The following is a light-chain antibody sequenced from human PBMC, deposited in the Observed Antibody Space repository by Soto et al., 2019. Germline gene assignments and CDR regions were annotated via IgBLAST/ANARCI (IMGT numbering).Light chain of an antibody. Sequence: QSVLTQPPSVSGAPGQRVTISCTGSTSNIGADYDVHWYQQFPGTAPKLLIYGNSNRPSGVPDRFSGSKSGTSASLAITGLQAEDEADYYCQSYDSSLSGVFGSGTKLTVL. J-gene: IGLJ1*01. CDR1: TSNIGADYD. CDR3: QSYDSSLSGV. CDR2: GNS. V-gene: IGLV1-40*01.